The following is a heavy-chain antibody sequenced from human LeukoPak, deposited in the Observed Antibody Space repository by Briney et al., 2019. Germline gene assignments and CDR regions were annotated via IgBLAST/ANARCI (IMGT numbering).Heavy chain of an antibody. J-gene: IGHJ3*02. CDR1: GGSISGYY. Sequence: SETLSLTCTVSGGSISGYYWNWIRQPPGKGLEWIGYIYSSGSTTYNPSLKSRVTMSVDTSKNQFSLKLSSVTAADTAVYYCARAMANIAAPRAFDIWGQGTMVTVSS. CDR3: ARAMANIAAPRAFDI. D-gene: IGHD6-6*01. V-gene: IGHV4-59*12. CDR2: IYSSGST.